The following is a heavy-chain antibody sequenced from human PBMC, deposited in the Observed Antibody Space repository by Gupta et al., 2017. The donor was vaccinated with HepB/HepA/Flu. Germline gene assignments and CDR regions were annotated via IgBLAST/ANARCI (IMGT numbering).Heavy chain of an antibody. CDR3: DDMLVGNVFDV. Sequence: ELHLAASGGCLVKPGGSLRLCCPASGVTLMSFLVNWVRQPPGKGLEWVSYISCSRSANSKHYADSREARFIISRKDANTLMFMSMASPDAEDTYFEYCDDMLVGNVFDVWGQGTMVSVSS. CDR1: GVTLMSFL. CDR2: ISCSRSANSK. V-gene: IGHV3-21*05. D-gene: IGHD1-26*01. J-gene: IGHJ3*01.